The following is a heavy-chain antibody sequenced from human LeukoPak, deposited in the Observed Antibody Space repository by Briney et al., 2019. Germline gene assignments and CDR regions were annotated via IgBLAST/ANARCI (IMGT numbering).Heavy chain of an antibody. CDR1: GFTFSSYW. CDR2: IKQDGSEK. J-gene: IGHJ4*02. V-gene: IGHV3-7*01. D-gene: IGHD6-19*01. CDR3: ARVLGAAVAGRYFDY. Sequence: PGGSLRLSCAASGFTFSSYWMSWVRQAPGKGLEWVANIKQDGSEKYYVDSVKGRFTISRDNAKNSLYLQMNSLRAEDTAVYYCARVLGAAVAGRYFDYWGQGTLVTVSS.